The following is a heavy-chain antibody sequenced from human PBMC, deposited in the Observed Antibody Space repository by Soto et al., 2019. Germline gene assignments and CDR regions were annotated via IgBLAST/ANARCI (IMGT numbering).Heavy chain of an antibody. CDR1: GGSFSGYC. CDR2: INHSGRT. J-gene: IGHJ4*02. V-gene: IGHV4-34*01. Sequence: PSKTLSLTCAVYGGSFSGYCWSWIRQPPGKGLEWIGEINHSGRTNYNPSLKSRVTISVDTSKSQFSLKLSSVTAADTAVYYCARGRKYYDSGSCDSHTLYYFNYWGQGKLVAV. CDR3: ARGRKYYDSGSCDSHTLYYFNY. D-gene: IGHD3-3*01.